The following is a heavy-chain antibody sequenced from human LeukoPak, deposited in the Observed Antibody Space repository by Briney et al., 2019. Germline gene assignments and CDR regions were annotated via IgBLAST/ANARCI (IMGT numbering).Heavy chain of an antibody. V-gene: IGHV3-23*01. CDR1: GFTFSSYA. J-gene: IGHJ4*02. Sequence: GGSLRLSCAASGFTFSSYAMSWVRQAPGKGLEWVSAISGSGGSTYYADSVKGRFTISRDNSKNTLYLQMNSLRAEDTAAYYCAKDRRSYSYFPDYWGQGTLVTVSS. CDR2: ISGSGGST. D-gene: IGHD1-26*01. CDR3: AKDRRSYSYFPDY.